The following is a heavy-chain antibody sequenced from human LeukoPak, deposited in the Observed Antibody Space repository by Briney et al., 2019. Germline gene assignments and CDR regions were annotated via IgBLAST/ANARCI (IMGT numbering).Heavy chain of an antibody. CDR1: GYTFTSYG. CDR2: ISAYNGNT. Sequence: ASVTVSCKASGYTFTSYGVSWVRQAPGQGLEWMGWISAYNGNTNYAQKLQGRVTMTTDTSTSTAYMELRSLRSDDTAVYYCARIDYGDYLGVYWGQGTLVTVSS. CDR3: ARIDYGDYLGVY. D-gene: IGHD4-17*01. J-gene: IGHJ4*02. V-gene: IGHV1-18*04.